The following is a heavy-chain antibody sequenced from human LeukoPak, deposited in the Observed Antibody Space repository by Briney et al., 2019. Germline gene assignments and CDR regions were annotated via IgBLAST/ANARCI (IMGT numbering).Heavy chain of an antibody. V-gene: IGHV3-66*01. CDR1: GFTFSDYY. D-gene: IGHD5-12*01. Sequence: GGSLRLSCAASGFTFSDYYMSWVRQAPGKGLEGVSVIYSGGSTYYADSVKGRFTISRDNSKNTLYLQMNSLRAEDTAVYYCARDPGGYDPYYFDYWGQGTLVTVSS. J-gene: IGHJ4*02. CDR3: ARDPGGYDPYYFDY. CDR2: IYSGGST.